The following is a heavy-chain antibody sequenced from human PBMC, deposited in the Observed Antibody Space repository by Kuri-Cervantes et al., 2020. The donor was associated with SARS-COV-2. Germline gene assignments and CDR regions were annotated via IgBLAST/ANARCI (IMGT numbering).Heavy chain of an antibody. J-gene: IGHJ6*02. CDR1: GFTFSSYG. Sequence: GGCLRPSCAASGFTFSSYGMHWVRQAPGKGLEWVAVISYDGSNKYYADSVKGRFTISRDNSKNPQYLQMNSLRAEDTAVYYCAKDLGITIFGVEDYYGMDVWGQGTTVTVSS. CDR3: AKDLGITIFGVEDYYGMDV. CDR2: ISYDGSNK. V-gene: IGHV3-30*18. D-gene: IGHD3-3*01.